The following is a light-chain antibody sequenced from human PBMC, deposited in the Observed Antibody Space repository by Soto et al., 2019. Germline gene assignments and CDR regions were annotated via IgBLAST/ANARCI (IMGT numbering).Light chain of an antibody. J-gene: IGLJ3*02. CDR2: DVT. Sequence: QLVLTQPPSASGSPGQSVTISCTGTSSDVGGDNYVSWYQQHPGKAPKLIIYDVTKRPSGVPDRFSGSKSGNTASLTVSGLQAEDEADYCCNSYAGSENDVLFGGGTKLTVL. CDR1: SSDVGGDNY. V-gene: IGLV2-8*01. CDR3: NSYAGSENDVL.